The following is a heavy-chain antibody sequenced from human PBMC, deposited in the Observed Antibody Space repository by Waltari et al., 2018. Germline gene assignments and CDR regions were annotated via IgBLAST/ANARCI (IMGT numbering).Heavy chain of an antibody. Sequence: EVQLVESGGGLVQPGGSLKLSCAASGFTFRGSAMPWVRQASGKGLEGVGRIRSKANSYATAYAASVKGRFTISRDDSKNTAYLRMNSLKTEDTAVYYCTRLRLGELSLNYWGQGTLVTVSS. D-gene: IGHD3-16*02. CDR3: TRLRLGELSLNY. J-gene: IGHJ4*02. V-gene: IGHV3-73*02. CDR2: IRSKANSYAT. CDR1: GFTFRGSA.